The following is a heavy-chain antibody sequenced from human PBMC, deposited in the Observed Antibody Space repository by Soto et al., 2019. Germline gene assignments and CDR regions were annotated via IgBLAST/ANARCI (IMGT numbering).Heavy chain of an antibody. J-gene: IGHJ4*02. Sequence: SETLSLTCAVYGGSFSGYYWSWIRQPPGKGLEWIGEINHSGSTNYNPSLKSRVTISVDTSKNQFSLKLSSVTAADTAVYYCARAQMGLWFVQGYYFDYWGQGTLVTAPQ. V-gene: IGHV4-34*01. CDR3: ARAQMGLWFVQGYYFDY. CDR2: INHSGST. CDR1: GGSFSGYY. D-gene: IGHD3-10*01.